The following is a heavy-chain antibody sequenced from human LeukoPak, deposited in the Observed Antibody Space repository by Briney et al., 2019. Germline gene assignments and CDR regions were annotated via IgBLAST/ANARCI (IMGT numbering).Heavy chain of an antibody. D-gene: IGHD4-17*01. J-gene: IGHJ4*02. CDR1: GYTFTGYY. Sequence: ASVKVSCKASGYTFTGYYMHWVRQAPGQGLEWMGRINPDSGGTNYAQKSQGRVTMTRDTSISTAYMELSRLRSDDTAVYYCASDMEEDYGDSRWFDYWGQGTLVTVSS. V-gene: IGHV1-2*06. CDR2: INPDSGGT. CDR3: ASDMEEDYGDSRWFDY.